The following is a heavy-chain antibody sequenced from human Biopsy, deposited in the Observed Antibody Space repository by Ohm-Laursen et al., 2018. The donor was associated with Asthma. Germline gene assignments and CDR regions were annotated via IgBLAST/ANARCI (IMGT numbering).Heavy chain of an antibody. CDR3: ARGGLHYYEYYGMDV. V-gene: IGHV3-30*04. CDR2: ISYDGRCT. CDR1: GFTFDNYT. D-gene: IGHD2-21*02. J-gene: IGHJ6*02. Sequence: SLRLSCAAFGFTFDNYTMHWVRQAPGKGLEWVTIISYDGRCTYYADSVEGRFTISRDNSKNTLFLQMSSLRPEDTAAYYCARGGLHYYEYYGMDVWGQGTTVTVSS.